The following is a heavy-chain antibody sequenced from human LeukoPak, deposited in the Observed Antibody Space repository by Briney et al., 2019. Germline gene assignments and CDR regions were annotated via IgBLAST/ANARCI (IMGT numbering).Heavy chain of an antibody. CDR1: GFTFSSYA. V-gene: IGHV3-23*01. D-gene: IGHD3-10*01. J-gene: IGHJ4*02. CDR3: AKDPGRVVRGIISFDY. Sequence: GGSLRLSCATSGFTFSSYAMSWVRQAPGKGLEWVSAMSGSGTSTYDADSVKGRFTISRDISKNTLYLQMSSLRAEDTAVYYCAKDPGRVVRGIISFDYWGQGTLVTVSS. CDR2: MSGSGTST.